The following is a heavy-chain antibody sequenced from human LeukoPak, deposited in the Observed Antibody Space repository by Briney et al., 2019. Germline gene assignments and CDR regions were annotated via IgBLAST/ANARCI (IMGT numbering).Heavy chain of an antibody. Sequence: PGGSLRLSCAASGFTFSSYAMHWVRQAPGKRLEWVAVISYDGSNKYYADSVKGRFTISRDNSKNTLYLQMNSLRAEDTAVYYCARELSTWGQGTLVTVSS. J-gene: IGHJ4*02. CDR2: ISYDGSNK. V-gene: IGHV3-30-3*01. CDR1: GFTFSSYA. CDR3: ARELST. D-gene: IGHD3-16*02.